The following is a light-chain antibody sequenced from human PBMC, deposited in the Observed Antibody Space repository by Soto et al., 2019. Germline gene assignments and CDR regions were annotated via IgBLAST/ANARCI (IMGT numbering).Light chain of an antibody. CDR3: AAWADSLSGVV. CDR2: RNN. CDR1: SSNIGSNY. J-gene: IGLJ2*01. Sequence: QSVLTQPPSASGTPGQRVTISWSGRSSNIGSNYVYWYQQLPGTAPKLLTYRNNQRPSGVPDLFSGSKSGTSASLAISGLRSEDEADYYCAAWADSLSGVVFGGGTKLTVL. V-gene: IGLV1-47*01.